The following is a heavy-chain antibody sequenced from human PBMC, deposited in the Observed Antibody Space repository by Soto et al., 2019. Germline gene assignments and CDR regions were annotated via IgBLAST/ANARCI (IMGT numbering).Heavy chain of an antibody. Sequence: QVQLQQSGPGLVLVKPSETLSLTCTVSGGAISSYYWSWIRQPPGKGLEWIGHVHHTGHTMYNPSLKNRVTISVDPSKNRFSLTLPSVAAAGTPVYYCARHLLWDRSWFDPWGQGSVVTVS. D-gene: IGHD1-26*01. CDR3: ARHLLWDRSWFDP. V-gene: IGHV4-59*08. CDR1: GGAISSYY. J-gene: IGHJ5*02. CDR2: VHHTGHT.